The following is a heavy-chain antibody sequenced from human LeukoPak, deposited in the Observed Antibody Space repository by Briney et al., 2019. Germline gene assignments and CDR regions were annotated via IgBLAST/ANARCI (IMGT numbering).Heavy chain of an antibody. D-gene: IGHD3-10*01. CDR3: ARDRAPPTSWHFDV. V-gene: IGHV3-48*03. J-gene: IGHJ2*01. Sequence: PGGSLRLSCAASGFTFSSYEMNWVRQAPGKGLEWVSYISSSGSTIYYADSVEGRFTISRDMSKNTVYLQMNSLRADDTAVYYCARDRAPPTSWHFDVWGRGTLVAVSS. CDR1: GFTFSSYE. CDR2: ISSSGSTI.